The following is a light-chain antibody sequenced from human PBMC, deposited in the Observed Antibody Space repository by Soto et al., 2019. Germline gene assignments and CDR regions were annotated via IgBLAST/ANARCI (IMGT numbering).Light chain of an antibody. J-gene: IGKJ2*01. CDR1: QSIATY. CDR2: NAA. V-gene: IGKV1-39*01. CDR3: QQSFKTPPYT. Sequence: DIQMTQSPSSLSASVGDRVTITCRASQSIATYLNWYQQTPGKAPKILIYNAAELESGVPSRFTGSGSGTDFTLTITSLQPEDFANYYCQQSFKTPPYTFGQGTKV.